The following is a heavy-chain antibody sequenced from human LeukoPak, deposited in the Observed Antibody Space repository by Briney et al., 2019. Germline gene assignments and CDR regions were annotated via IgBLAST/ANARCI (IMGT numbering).Heavy chain of an antibody. D-gene: IGHD7-27*01. J-gene: IGHJ4*02. V-gene: IGHV1-46*02. CDR1: GYTFNRYY. CDR2: INPSGDST. Sequence: ASVKVSCKASGYTFNRYYIHWLRQAPGQGLEWMGIINPSGDSTSYAPKLQGRVTMTRDTSTSTVYMELNSLTSEDTAVYYCARDRGSSNDWGYFDFWGQGTLVTVSS. CDR3: ARDRGSSNDWGYFDF.